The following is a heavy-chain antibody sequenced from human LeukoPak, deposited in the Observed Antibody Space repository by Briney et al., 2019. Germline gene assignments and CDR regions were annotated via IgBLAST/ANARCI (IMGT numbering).Heavy chain of an antibody. CDR2: INPNSGGT. D-gene: IGHD4-11*01. CDR1: GYTFTGYY. CDR3: ARESPDLDYSYDY. Sequence: GASVKVSCKASGYTFTGYYMHWVRQAPGQGLEWMGWINPNSGGTNYAQKFQGRVTMTRDTSISTAYMELSRLRSDDTAVYYCARESPDLDYSYDYWGQGTLVTVSS. J-gene: IGHJ4*02. V-gene: IGHV1-2*02.